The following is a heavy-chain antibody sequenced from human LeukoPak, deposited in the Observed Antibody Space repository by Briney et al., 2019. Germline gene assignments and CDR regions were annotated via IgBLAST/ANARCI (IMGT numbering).Heavy chain of an antibody. CDR3: ARGAYYDSSGYSMGLPYFDY. CDR1: GGSISSSNW. J-gene: IGHJ4*02. Sequence: SETLSLTCAVSGGSISSSNWWSWVRQPPGKGLEWIGYIYYSGSTYYNPSLKSRVTISVDTSKNQFSLKLSSVTAADTAVYYCARGAYYDSSGYSMGLPYFDYWGQGTLVTVSS. D-gene: IGHD3-22*01. CDR2: IYYSGST. V-gene: IGHV4-4*02.